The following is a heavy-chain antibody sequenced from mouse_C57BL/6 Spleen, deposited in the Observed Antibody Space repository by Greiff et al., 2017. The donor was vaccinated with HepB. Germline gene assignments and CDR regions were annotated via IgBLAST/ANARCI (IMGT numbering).Heavy chain of an antibody. CDR2: INPSTGGT. Sequence: EVQLQQSGPELVKPGASVKISCKASGYSFTGYYMHWVKQSSEKSLEWIGEINPSTGGTSYNQKFKGKATLTVDKSSSTAFMQLTSLTSEDSAVYYCARHMVYCFDYWGQGTTLTVSS. D-gene: IGHD1-1*02. CDR3: ARHMVYCFDY. V-gene: IGHV1-43*01. J-gene: IGHJ2*01. CDR1: GYSFTGYY.